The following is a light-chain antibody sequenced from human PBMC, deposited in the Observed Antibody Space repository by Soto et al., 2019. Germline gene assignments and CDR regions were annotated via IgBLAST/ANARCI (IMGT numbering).Light chain of an antibody. Sequence: DIQMTQSPSTLSASVGDRVTITCRASQSISSWLAWYQQKPGKAPKLLIYDASSLESGAPSRFSGSGSGTEFTLTISSRQPDDFATYCCQQYNSYSPWTFGQGTKVEIK. CDR3: QQYNSYSPWT. CDR2: DAS. J-gene: IGKJ1*01. CDR1: QSISSW. V-gene: IGKV1-5*01.